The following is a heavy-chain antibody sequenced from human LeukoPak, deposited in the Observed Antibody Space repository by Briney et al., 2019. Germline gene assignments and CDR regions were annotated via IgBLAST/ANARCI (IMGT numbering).Heavy chain of an antibody. J-gene: IGHJ4*02. V-gene: IGHV3-23*01. CDR2: ISNSDDST. CDR3: AKATGYLL. D-gene: IGHD1-14*01. Sequence: GGSLRLSCAASGFPFSSYAMSWVRQAPGKGLEWVSTISNSDDSTYYADSVKGRFTISRDNSENTLFLRMNRLRAEDTAVYYCAKATGYLLGGQGTLVIVSS. CDR1: GFPFSSYA.